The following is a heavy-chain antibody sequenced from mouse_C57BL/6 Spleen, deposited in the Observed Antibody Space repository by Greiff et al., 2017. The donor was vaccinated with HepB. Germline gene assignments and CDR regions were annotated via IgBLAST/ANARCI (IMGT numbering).Heavy chain of an antibody. V-gene: IGHV1-50*01. CDR2: IDPSDSYT. CDR1: GYTFTSYW. Sequence: QVQLQQSGAELVKPGASVKLSCKASGYTFTSYWMQWVKQRPGQGLEWIGEIDPSDSYTNYNQKFKGKATLTVDTSSSTAYMQLSSLTSEDSAVYYCARGNYGSSYVPNYYAMDYWGQGTSVTVSS. J-gene: IGHJ4*01. CDR3: ARGNYGSSYVPNYYAMDY. D-gene: IGHD1-1*01.